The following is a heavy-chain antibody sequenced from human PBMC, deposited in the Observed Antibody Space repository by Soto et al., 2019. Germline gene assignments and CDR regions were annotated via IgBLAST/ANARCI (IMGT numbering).Heavy chain of an antibody. V-gene: IGHV3-74*01. Sequence: EVQLVESGGGLVQPRGSLRLSCAASGFTFSPYWMHWVRQTPGKGLVWVSRINAEGNTIYADSVKGRFTISRDNAKNMLYLQMTSLRAEDTAVYFCARGSKTAFDPWGQGTLVTVSS. J-gene: IGHJ5*02. CDR3: ARGSKTAFDP. D-gene: IGHD2-21*02. CDR2: INAEGNT. CDR1: GFTFSPYW.